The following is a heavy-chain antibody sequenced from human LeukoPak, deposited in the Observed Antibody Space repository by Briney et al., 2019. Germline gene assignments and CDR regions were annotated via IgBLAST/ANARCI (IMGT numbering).Heavy chain of an antibody. J-gene: IGHJ4*02. Sequence: QTGGSLRLSCAASGFTFSSYEMNWVRQAPGKGLEWVSHIRSSGSTIYYADSVKGRFTISRDNAQKSLYLQMNSLRVEDTAVYYCARVQATAIGDYWGQGTLVTVSS. CDR2: IRSSGSTI. CDR1: GFTFSSYE. V-gene: IGHV3-48*03. D-gene: IGHD5-18*01. CDR3: ARVQATAIGDY.